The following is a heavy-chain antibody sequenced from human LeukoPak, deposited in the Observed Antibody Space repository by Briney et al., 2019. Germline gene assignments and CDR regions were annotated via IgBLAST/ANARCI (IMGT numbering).Heavy chain of an antibody. CDR3: VRFSWYHSPYYFDY. J-gene: IGHJ4*02. CDR2: IYYSGST. Sequence: PSETLSLTCTVSGGSISSGGYYWSWIRQHPGKGLEWIGYIYYSGSTNYNPSLKSRVTISVDTSKNQFSLKLSSVTAADSAVYYCVRFSWYHSPYYFDYWGQGTLVTVSS. CDR1: GGSISSGGYY. V-gene: IGHV4-61*08. D-gene: IGHD6-13*01.